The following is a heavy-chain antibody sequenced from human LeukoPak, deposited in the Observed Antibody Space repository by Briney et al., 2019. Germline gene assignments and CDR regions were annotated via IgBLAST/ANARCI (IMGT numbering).Heavy chain of an antibody. V-gene: IGHV1-69*13. CDR1: GGTFSSYA. CDR3: ARATDRDCSSTSCYAEPYYYYYGMDV. Sequence: ASVKVSCKASGGTFSSYAISWVRQAPGQGLEWMGGIIPIFGTANYAQKFQGRVTITADESTSTAYMELSSLRSEDTAVYYCARATDRDCSSTSCYAEPYYYYYGMDVWGQGTTVTVPS. CDR2: IIPIFGTA. J-gene: IGHJ6*02. D-gene: IGHD2-2*01.